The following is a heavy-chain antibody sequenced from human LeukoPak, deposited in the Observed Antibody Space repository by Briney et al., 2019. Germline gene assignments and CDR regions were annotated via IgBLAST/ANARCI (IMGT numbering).Heavy chain of an antibody. CDR1: GFTFSSYG. J-gene: IGHJ3*02. Sequence: PGGSLRLSCAASGFTFSSYGMHWVRQAPGKGLEWVAFIRYDGSNKYYADSVKGRFTISRDNSKNTLYLQMNSLRAEDTAVYYCAKKGGRTIVVVPAATMDAFDIWGQGTMVTVSS. D-gene: IGHD2-2*01. CDR2: IRYDGSNK. CDR3: AKKGGRTIVVVPAATMDAFDI. V-gene: IGHV3-30*02.